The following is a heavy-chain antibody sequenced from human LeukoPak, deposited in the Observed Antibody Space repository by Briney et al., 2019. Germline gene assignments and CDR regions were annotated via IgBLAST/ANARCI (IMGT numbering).Heavy chain of an antibody. Sequence: SETLSLTCAVYGGSFSGYYWSWIRQPPGKGLEWIGYIYYSGSTNYNPSLKSRVTISVDTSKNQFSLKLSSVTAADTAAYYCASQVWFGDRGGWFDPWGQGTLVTVSS. D-gene: IGHD3-10*01. CDR2: IYYSGST. J-gene: IGHJ5*02. CDR1: GGSFSGYY. CDR3: ASQVWFGDRGGWFDP. V-gene: IGHV4-59*08.